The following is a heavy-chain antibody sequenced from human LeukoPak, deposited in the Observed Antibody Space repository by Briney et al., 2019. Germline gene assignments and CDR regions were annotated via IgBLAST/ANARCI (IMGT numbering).Heavy chain of an antibody. Sequence: ASVKVSCKASGYTFTSYAMHWVRQAPGQRLEWMGWINAGNGNTKYSQKFQGRVTITGDTSASTAYMELSSLRSEDTAVYYCARVKEQWLPDSYWGQGTLVTVSS. CDR2: INAGNGNT. CDR3: ARVKEQWLPDSY. V-gene: IGHV1-3*01. D-gene: IGHD6-19*01. J-gene: IGHJ4*02. CDR1: GYTFTSYA.